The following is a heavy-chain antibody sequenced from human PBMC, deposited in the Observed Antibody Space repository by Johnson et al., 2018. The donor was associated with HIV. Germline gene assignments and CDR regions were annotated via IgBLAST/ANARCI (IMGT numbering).Heavy chain of an antibody. J-gene: IGHJ3*02. CDR1: GFTFSSYG. D-gene: IGHD6-13*01. V-gene: IGHV3-30*02. CDR2: IRFDGTKK. Sequence: QVQLVESGGGVVQPGGSLRLSCAASGFTFSSYGIHWVRQAPGKGLEWVTFIRFDGTKKYYADSVKGRFTISRDDSKNTVHLQISSLRPEDTAVYYCASDLAAAVGDAFDIWGQGTMVTVSS. CDR3: ASDLAAAVGDAFDI.